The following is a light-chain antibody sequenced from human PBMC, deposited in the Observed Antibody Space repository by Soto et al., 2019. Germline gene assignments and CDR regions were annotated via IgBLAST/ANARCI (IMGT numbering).Light chain of an antibody. CDR3: CSYAGARSYV. J-gene: IGLJ1*01. Sequence: QSVLTQPASVSGSPGQSITISCSGLSDVGSFGPVSWYQHHPGQVPKLIIYEGIRRPSGVSSRFSDSKTGNTASLTITGLQAEDEADYYCCSYAGARSYVLGTGTKVTVL. CDR2: EGI. CDR1: LSDVGSFGP. V-gene: IGLV2-23*01.